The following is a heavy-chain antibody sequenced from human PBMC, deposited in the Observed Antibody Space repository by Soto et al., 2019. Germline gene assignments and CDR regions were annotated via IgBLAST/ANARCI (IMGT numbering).Heavy chain of an antibody. CDR3: ARFYN. J-gene: IGHJ4*02. V-gene: IGHV3-7*01. CDR1: GFTFSDYW. Sequence: EVQVLESGGGLVQAGGSLRLSCEASGFTFSDYWMSWVRLTPGKGPEWVAHMSPDGSQESYVDSVKGRFTMSRDNAQNSLFLHMSSLRPEDTAIYYCARFYNWGPGTRVTVSS. CDR2: MSPDGSQE.